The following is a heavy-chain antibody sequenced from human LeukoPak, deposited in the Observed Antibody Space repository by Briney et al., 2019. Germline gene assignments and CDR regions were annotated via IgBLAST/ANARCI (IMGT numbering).Heavy chain of an antibody. Sequence: WVRQPPGKGLEWIGYIYYSGSTYYNPSLKSRVTISVDTSKNQFSLKLSSVTAADTAVYYCARVGGGTRAFDIWGQGTMVTVSS. CDR2: IYYSGST. V-gene: IGHV4-30-4*08. J-gene: IGHJ3*02. CDR3: ARVGGGTRAFDI. D-gene: IGHD3-16*01.